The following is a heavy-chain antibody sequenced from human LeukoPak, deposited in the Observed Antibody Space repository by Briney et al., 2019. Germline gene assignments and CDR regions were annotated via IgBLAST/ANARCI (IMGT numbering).Heavy chain of an antibody. CDR3: TTYGTGWDNDY. V-gene: IGHV3-15*01. D-gene: IGHD6-19*01. CDR2: IKSQTDGGTI. CDR1: GFTFSNYA. J-gene: IGHJ4*02. Sequence: PGGSLRLSCAASGFTFSNYAMNWARQAPGKGLEWVGRIKSQTDGGTIDYAAPVKGRFTISRDDSKNTLYLQMNSLKTEDTAVYYCTTYGTGWDNDYWGQGTLVTVSS.